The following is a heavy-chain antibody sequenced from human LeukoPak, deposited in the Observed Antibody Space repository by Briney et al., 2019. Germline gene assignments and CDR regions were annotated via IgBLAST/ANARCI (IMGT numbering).Heavy chain of an antibody. V-gene: IGHV3-23*01. CDR3: ARDGGSEPSGSPPLDY. CDR1: GFTFTNYA. CDR2: ISGSGGST. Sequence: GGSLTLSCAASGFTFTNYAMSWVRQAPGKGLEWISAISGSGGSTYYSDSVKGRFTVSRDNSKNTLYLQMNSLRAEDTAVYYCARDGGSEPSGSPPLDYWGQGTLVTVSS. J-gene: IGHJ4*02. D-gene: IGHD1-26*01.